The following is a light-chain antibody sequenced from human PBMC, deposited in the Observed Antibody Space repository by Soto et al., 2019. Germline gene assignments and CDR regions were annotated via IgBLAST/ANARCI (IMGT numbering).Light chain of an antibody. V-gene: IGKV1-9*01. CDR1: QGISSY. CDR3: QQFNSHPLT. CDR2: DAS. Sequence: IQLTQSPSSLSASVGDRVTITCRASQGISSYLAWYQQKPGKAPKLLFYDASTLQSGVPSRFSGSGSGTDFTLTISSLQPDDFATYFCQQFNSHPLTFGGGTKVDI. J-gene: IGKJ4*01.